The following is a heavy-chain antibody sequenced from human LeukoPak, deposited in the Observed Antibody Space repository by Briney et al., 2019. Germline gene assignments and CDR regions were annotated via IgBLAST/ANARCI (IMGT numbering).Heavy chain of an antibody. Sequence: GGSLRLSCAASGFTFSTFWMSWVRQAPGKGLEWVANIKTDGSEKYYVDSMKGRFTVSRDNAKNSLYLQMDSLRAEDTAVYYCAKGGTFVSDYWGQGTLVTVSS. J-gene: IGHJ4*02. CDR1: GFTFSTFW. V-gene: IGHV3-7*01. D-gene: IGHD1-1*01. CDR2: IKTDGSEK. CDR3: AKGGTFVSDY.